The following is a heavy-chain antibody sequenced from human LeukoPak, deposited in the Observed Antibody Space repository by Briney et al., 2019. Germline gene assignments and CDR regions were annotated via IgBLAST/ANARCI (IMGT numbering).Heavy chain of an antibody. J-gene: IGHJ4*02. Sequence: GGSLRLSCAAPGFTFSGSAMHWVRQASGKGLEWVGRIRSKANSYATAYAASVKGRFTISRDDSKNTAYLQMSSLKTEDTAVYYCTRPTVNGDYWGQGTLVTVSS. D-gene: IGHD4-17*01. V-gene: IGHV3-73*01. CDR3: TRPTVNGDY. CDR1: GFTFSGSA. CDR2: IRSKANSYAT.